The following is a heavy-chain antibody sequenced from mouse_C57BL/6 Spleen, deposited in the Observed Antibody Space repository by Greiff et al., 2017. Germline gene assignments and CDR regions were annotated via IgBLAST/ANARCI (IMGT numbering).Heavy chain of an antibody. Sequence: QVQLQQPGTELVKPVASVQLSCKASGYTFTSYWMHWVQQRPGQGLEWIGNINPSNGGTNYNEKFNSKATLTVDKSSSTAYMQLSSLTSEDSAVYYCARAGIYFYFDYWGQGTTLTVSS. CDR1: GYTFTSYW. CDR2: INPSNGGT. J-gene: IGHJ2*01. CDR3: ARAGIYFYFDY. V-gene: IGHV1-53*01. D-gene: IGHD2-1*01.